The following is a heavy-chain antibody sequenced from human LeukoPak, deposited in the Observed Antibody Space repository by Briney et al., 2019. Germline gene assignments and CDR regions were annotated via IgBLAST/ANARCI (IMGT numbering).Heavy chain of an antibody. V-gene: IGHV4-30-4*01. CDR1: GGFISSGDYY. CDR2: IYYSGST. J-gene: IGHJ5*02. D-gene: IGHD2-15*01. Sequence: SQTLSLTCTVSGGFISSGDYYWSWIRQPPGKGLEWIGYIYYSGSTYYNPSLKSRVTISVDTSKNQFSLKLSSVTAADTAVYYCARDLEGVVAAEAGRFDPWGQGTLVTVSS. CDR3: ARDLEGVVAAEAGRFDP.